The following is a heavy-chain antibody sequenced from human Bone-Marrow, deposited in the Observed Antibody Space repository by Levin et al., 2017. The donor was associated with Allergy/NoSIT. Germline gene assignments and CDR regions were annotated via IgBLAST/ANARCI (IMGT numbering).Heavy chain of an antibody. CDR1: GYTLTELS. CDR2: FNPEEGQR. D-gene: IGHD3-22*01. Sequence: AASVKVSCKVSGYTLTELSIHWVRQAPGKGLEWMGSFNPEEGQRIYAQEFQGRVTMTEDAFTDTAYMEVTSLRSEDTAVYYCATTYPTYYDTSGYPTWGRGTLVTVSS. V-gene: IGHV1-24*01. CDR3: ATTYPTYYDTSGYPT. J-gene: IGHJ2*01.